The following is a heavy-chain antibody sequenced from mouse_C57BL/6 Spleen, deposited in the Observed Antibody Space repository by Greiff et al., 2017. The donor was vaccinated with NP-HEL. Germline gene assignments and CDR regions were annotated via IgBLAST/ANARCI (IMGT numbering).Heavy chain of an antibody. CDR1: GYAFSSSW. CDR2: IYPGDGDT. J-gene: IGHJ2*01. D-gene: IGHD1-1*01. V-gene: IGHV1-82*01. CDR3: ARGTTVVAPYFDY. Sequence: VQLQQSGPELVKPGASVKISCKASGYAFSSSWMNWVKQRPGKGLEWIGRIYPGDGDTNYNGKFKGKATLTADKSSSTAYMQLSSLTSEDSAVYVCARGTTVVAPYFDYWGQGTTLTVSS.